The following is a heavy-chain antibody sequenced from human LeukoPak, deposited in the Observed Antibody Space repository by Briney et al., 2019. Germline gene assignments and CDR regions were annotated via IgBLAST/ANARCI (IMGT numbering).Heavy chain of an antibody. CDR2: IYHSGST. CDR3: VYAFDI. J-gene: IGHJ3*02. V-gene: IGHV4-38-2*01. CDR1: GYSISSGYY. Sequence: SETLSLTCAVSGYSISSGYYWGWIRQPPGKGLEWIGSIYHSGSTYYNPSLKSRVTISVDTSKNQFSLKLSSVTAADTAVYYCVYAFDIWGQGTMLTVSS.